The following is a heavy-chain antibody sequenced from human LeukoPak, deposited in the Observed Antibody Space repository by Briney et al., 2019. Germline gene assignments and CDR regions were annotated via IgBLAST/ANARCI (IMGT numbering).Heavy chain of an antibody. CDR3: WTTFGGVGGRFDY. D-gene: IGHD3-16*01. Sequence: ASVKVSCKASGYTFTNYDINWVRQATGQGLEWMGWMNPSSGNTGYAQKFQGRVTITADESTSTAYMELSSLRSEDTAVYYCWTTFGGVGGRFDYWGQGTLVTVSS. CDR1: GYTFTNYD. V-gene: IGHV1-8*01. CDR2: MNPSSGNT. J-gene: IGHJ4*02.